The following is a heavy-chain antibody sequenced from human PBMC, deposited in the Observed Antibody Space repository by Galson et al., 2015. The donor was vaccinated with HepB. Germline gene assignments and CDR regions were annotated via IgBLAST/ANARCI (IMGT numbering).Heavy chain of an antibody. CDR1: GYSFTSYW. J-gene: IGHJ3*02. Sequence: QSGAEVKKPGESLRISCKGSGYSFTSYWISWVRQMPGKGLEWMGRIDPSDSYTNYSPSFQGHVTISADKSISTAYLQWSSLKASDTAMYYFAMFRGSYYSAFDISGQGTMVTVSS. CDR3: AMFRGSYYSAFDI. V-gene: IGHV5-10-1*01. CDR2: IDPSDSYT. D-gene: IGHD1-26*01.